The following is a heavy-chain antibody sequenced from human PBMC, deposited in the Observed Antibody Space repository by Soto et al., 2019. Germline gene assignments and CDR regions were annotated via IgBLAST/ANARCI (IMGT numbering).Heavy chain of an antibody. Sequence: ASVKVSCKASGYTFTSSGISWVRQAPGQGLEWMGWISTDNGNTKYAQQFQGRVSITTDTSASTAYMDLSSLRSEDTAVYYCARGFPLWFDPWGQGTLVTVSS. CDR2: ISTDNGNT. V-gene: IGHV1-18*01. D-gene: IGHD3-16*02. CDR1: GYTFTSSG. J-gene: IGHJ5*02. CDR3: ARGFPLWFDP.